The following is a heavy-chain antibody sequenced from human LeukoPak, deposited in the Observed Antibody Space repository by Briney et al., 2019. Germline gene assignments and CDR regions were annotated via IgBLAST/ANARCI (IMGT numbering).Heavy chain of an antibody. Sequence: LPGGSLRLSCAASGFTFSSYAMSWVRQAPGKGLEWVSAISGSGGSTYYADSVKGRFTISRDNSKNTLYLQMNSPRAEDTAVYYCAKTSYYYDSSGYYGDFDYWGQGTLVTVSS. CDR3: AKTSYYYDSSGYYGDFDY. V-gene: IGHV3-23*01. CDR2: ISGSGGST. CDR1: GFTFSSYA. J-gene: IGHJ4*02. D-gene: IGHD3-22*01.